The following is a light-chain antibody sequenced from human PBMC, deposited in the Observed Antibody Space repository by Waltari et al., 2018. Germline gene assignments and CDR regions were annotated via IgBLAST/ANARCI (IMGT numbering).Light chain of an antibody. V-gene: IGKV3-20*01. CDR1: QTVSTIA. J-gene: IGKJ4*01. CDR3: QQYDGIVVT. CDR2: STD. Sequence: EIVLTQSPGTLSLSPGDRATLSCRASQTVSTIALSWYQQKPGQAPRVLIYSTDNRATGIPDRFSGSGSGTDFTLTINRLAPEDFAMYYCQQYDGIVVTFGGGTKVEI.